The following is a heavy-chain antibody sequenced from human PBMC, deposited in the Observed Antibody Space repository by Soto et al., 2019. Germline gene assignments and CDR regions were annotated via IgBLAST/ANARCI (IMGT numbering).Heavy chain of an antibody. J-gene: IGHJ4*02. Sequence: SETLSLTCTVSGGSISRYYWSWIRQPPGKGLEWIGYMYNTGSTVYNPPFKSRVTISVDTSKNQFSLKLSSVTAADTAVYYCARYYYDSSGYPFWGQGTLVTVSS. CDR1: GGSISRYY. CDR3: ARYYYDSSGYPF. CDR2: MYNTGST. D-gene: IGHD3-22*01. V-gene: IGHV4-59*08.